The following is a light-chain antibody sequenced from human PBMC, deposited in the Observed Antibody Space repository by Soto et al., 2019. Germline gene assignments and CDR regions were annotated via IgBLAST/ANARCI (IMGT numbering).Light chain of an antibody. J-gene: IGKJ4*01. Sequence: EIVVTQSPATLSLSPGERATLSCRASQSVRSYLAWYQQKPGQAPRALIYDTSNRATGIPARFSGSGSGTDFTLTISSLEPEDFAVYYCQQRNNWPLLTFGGGTRVEIK. CDR3: QQRNNWPLLT. CDR2: DTS. CDR1: QSVRSY. V-gene: IGKV3-11*01.